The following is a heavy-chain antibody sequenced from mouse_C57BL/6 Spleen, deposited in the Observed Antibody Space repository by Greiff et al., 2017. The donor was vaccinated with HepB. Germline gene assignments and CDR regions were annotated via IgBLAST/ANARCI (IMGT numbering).Heavy chain of an antibody. CDR1: GFTFSDYG. D-gene: IGHD4-1*01. J-gene: IGHJ4*01. CDR2: ISSGSSTI. V-gene: IGHV5-17*01. CDR3: ARPSAGTDAMDY. Sequence: DVHLVESGGGLVKPGGSLKLSCAASGFTFSDYGMHWVRQAPEKGLEWVAYISSGSSTIYYADTVKGRFTISRDNAKNTLFLQMTSLRSEDTAMYYCARPSAGTDAMDYWGQGTSVTVSS.